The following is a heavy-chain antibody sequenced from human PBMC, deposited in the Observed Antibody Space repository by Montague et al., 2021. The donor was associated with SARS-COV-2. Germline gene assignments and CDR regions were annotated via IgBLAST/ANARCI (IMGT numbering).Heavy chain of an antibody. Sequence: SETRSLTCSVSGRSLSGYFWSWVRQPPGQRLEWIGYILYNGTATYSPALRSRLTMSVDMSRNQFSLELRSVTVTDTAYYYCTRGNGWYQPWGRGTLVTVSS. J-gene: IGHJ5*02. CDR1: GRSLSGYF. CDR2: ILYNGTA. V-gene: IGHV4-59*13. D-gene: IGHD2-8*01. CDR3: TRGNGWYQP.